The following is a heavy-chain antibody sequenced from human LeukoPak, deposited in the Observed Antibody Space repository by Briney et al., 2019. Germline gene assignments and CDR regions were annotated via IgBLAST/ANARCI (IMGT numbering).Heavy chain of an antibody. V-gene: IGHV3-7*01. CDR1: GFDFSDFW. Sequence: GGSLRLSCAAAGFDFSDFWMSWVRQVPGKGLEWVATIKKDGSETHYVDSVKGRFTISRHNAESSLYLQMNSLRAEDTAVYYCASGGATIDYWGQGTLVTVSS. CDR2: IKKDGSET. J-gene: IGHJ4*02. CDR3: ASGGATIDY. D-gene: IGHD1-26*01.